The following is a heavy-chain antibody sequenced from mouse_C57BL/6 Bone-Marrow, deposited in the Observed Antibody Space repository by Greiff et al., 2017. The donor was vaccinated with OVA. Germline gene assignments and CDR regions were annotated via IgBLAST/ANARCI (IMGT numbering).Heavy chain of an antibody. CDR2: ISSGGSYP. CDR1: GFTFSSYG. Sequence: EVHLVESGGDLVKPGGSLKLSCAASGFTFSSYGMSWVRQTPDKRLEWVATISSGGSYPYYPDSVKGRFTISRDNAKNTLYLQMSSLKSEDTAMYYCARILWYVDVWGTGTTVTVSS. J-gene: IGHJ1*03. V-gene: IGHV5-6*01. CDR3: ARILWYVDV.